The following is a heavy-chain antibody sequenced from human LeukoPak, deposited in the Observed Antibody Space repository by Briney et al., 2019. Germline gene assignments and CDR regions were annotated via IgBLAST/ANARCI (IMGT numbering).Heavy chain of an antibody. CDR3: ARDRGSGWPL. Sequence: SVKVSCKASGYTFTGYYMHWVRQAPGQGLEWMGGIIPIFGTANYAQKFQGRVTITADESTSTAYMELSSLRSEDTAVYYCARDRGSGWPLWGQGTLVTVSS. CDR2: IIPIFGTA. D-gene: IGHD6-19*01. V-gene: IGHV1-69*13. J-gene: IGHJ4*02. CDR1: GYTFTGYY.